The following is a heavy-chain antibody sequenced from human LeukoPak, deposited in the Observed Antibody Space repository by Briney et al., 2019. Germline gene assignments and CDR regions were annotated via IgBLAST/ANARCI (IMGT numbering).Heavy chain of an antibody. D-gene: IGHD7-27*01. Sequence: GGSLRLSCAASGFTFSSYAMSWVRQSPGKGLEWVSSISDSGDRTYYPDSVKGRFTISRDNSKDTLYLEMDSLRDDDTAVYYCTKRGRDWGPFDYWGQGALVTVSS. V-gene: IGHV3-23*01. J-gene: IGHJ4*02. CDR3: TKRGRDWGPFDY. CDR2: ISDSGDRT. CDR1: GFTFSSYA.